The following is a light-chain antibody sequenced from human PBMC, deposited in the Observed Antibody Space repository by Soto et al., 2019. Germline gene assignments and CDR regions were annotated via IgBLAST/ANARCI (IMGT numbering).Light chain of an antibody. CDR2: DVS. CDR3: SSYTSSMTVV. CDR1: SSDVGSYNY. V-gene: IGLV2-14*03. J-gene: IGLJ2*01. Sequence: QSALTQPASGSGSPGQSITISCTGTSSDVGSYNYVSWYQHYPGKAPKLMIYDVSNRPSGVSNRFSASKSGNTASLTISGLQAEDEGDYYCSSYTSSMTVVFGGGTKVTVL.